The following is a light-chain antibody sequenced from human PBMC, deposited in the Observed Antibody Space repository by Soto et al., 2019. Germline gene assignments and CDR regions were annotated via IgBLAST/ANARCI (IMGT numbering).Light chain of an antibody. J-gene: IGLJ1*01. CDR1: SSDVGGYNY. CDR2: DVS. Sequence: QSALTQPASVSGSPGQSITISCTGTSSDVGGYNYVSWYQQHPGKAPKLMIYDVSVRPSGVSNRFSGSKSGNTASLTISGLQAEDEAYYYCSSYTSSSTLYVFGIGTKVTVL. CDR3: SSYTSSSTLYV. V-gene: IGLV2-14*01.